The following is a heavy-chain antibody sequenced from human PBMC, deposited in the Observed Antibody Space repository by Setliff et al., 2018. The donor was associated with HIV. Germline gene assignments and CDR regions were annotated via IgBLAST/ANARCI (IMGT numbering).Heavy chain of an antibody. CDR2: IIPILGIA. D-gene: IGHD2-2*01. CDR1: GATFSSYG. J-gene: IGHJ4*02. Sequence: SVKVSCKASGATFSSYGISWVRQAPGQGLEWMGGIIPILGIANYAQKFQDRVTITADKSTSTAYMELSSLRSEDTAVYSCARERRVDIAVVPAAKGTFDYWGQGTLVTVSS. CDR3: ARERRVDIAVVPAAKGTFDY. V-gene: IGHV1-69*10.